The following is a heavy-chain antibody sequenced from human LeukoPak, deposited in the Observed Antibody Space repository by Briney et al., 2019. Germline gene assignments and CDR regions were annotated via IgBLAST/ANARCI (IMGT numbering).Heavy chain of an antibody. CDR2: ISAYNGNT. J-gene: IGHJ6*03. CDR1: GYTFTSYG. Sequence: GASVKVSCKASGYTFTSYGISWVRQAPGQGLEWMGWISAYNGNTNHAQKLQGRVTMTTDTSTSTAYMALRSLRSDDTAVYYCARETRPVERDYYYYMDVWGKGTTVTVSS. CDR3: ARETRPVERDYYYYMDV. D-gene: IGHD1-1*01. V-gene: IGHV1-18*01.